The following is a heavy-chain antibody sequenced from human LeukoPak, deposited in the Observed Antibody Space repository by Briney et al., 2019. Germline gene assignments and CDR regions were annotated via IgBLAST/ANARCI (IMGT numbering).Heavy chain of an antibody. Sequence: PSETLSLTCAVYGGSFSGYYWSWIRQPPGKGLEWIGEINHSGSTNYNPSLKSRVTISVDTSKNQFSLKLSSVTAADTAVFYCARAIWSGSHYYMDVWGKGTTVAVSS. CDR2: INHSGST. CDR3: ARAIWSGSHYYMDV. CDR1: GGSFSGYY. D-gene: IGHD3-3*01. V-gene: IGHV4-34*01. J-gene: IGHJ6*03.